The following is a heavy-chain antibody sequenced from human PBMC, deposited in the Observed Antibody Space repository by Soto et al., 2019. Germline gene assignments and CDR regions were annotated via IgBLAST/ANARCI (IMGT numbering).Heavy chain of an antibody. CDR2: ISSSSSYI. CDR1: GFTFSSYS. J-gene: IGHJ4*02. V-gene: IGHV3-21*01. CDR3: AKSLVGATRRTDY. Sequence: GGSLRLSCAASGFTFSSYSMNWVRQAPGKGLEWVSSISSSSSYIYYADSVKGRFTISRDNAKNSLYLQMNSLRAEDTAVYYCAKSLVGATRRTDYWGQGTLVTVSS. D-gene: IGHD1-26*01.